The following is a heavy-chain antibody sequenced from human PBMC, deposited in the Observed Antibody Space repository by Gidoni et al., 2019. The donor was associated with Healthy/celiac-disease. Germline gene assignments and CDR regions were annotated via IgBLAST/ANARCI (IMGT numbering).Heavy chain of an antibody. Sequence: QVQLQESGPGLVKPSETLSLTCTVSGGSISSYYWSWIRQPPGKGLEWIGYIYYSWSTNYNPSLKSRVTISVDTSKNQFALKLSSVTAADTAVYYCARHKRDYYYYYGMDGWGQGTTVTVSS. CDR3: ARHKRDYYYYYGMDG. CDR2: IYYSWST. V-gene: IGHV4-59*08. J-gene: IGHJ6*02. CDR1: GGSISSYY.